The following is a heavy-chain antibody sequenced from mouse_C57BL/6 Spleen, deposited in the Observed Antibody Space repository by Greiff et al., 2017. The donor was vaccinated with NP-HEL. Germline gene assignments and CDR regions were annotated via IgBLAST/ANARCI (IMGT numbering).Heavy chain of an antibody. J-gene: IGHJ3*01. CDR2: ISYDGSN. CDR1: GYSITSGYY. V-gene: IGHV3-6*01. CDR3: ALYGSSSAWFAY. Sequence: DVQLQESGPGLVKPSQSLSLTCSVTGYSITSGYYWNWIRQFPGNKLEWMGYISYDGSNNYNPSLKNRISITRDTSKNQFFLKLNSVTTEDTATYYCALYGSSSAWFAYWGQGTLVTVSA. D-gene: IGHD1-1*01.